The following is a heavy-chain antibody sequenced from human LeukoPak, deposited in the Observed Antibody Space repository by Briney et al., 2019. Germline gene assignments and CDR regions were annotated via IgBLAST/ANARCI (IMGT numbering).Heavy chain of an antibody. J-gene: IGHJ4*02. CDR2: IYYSGNT. CDR3: ARWGMATGSDY. Sequence: PSETLSLTCTVSGGSISSSSYYWAWIREPPGKGLEWIGSIYYSGNTYYNPSLKSRVFISLDTSKNQFSLKLSSVTAADTAVYYCARWGMATGSDYWGQGTLVTVSS. CDR1: GGSISSSSYY. V-gene: IGHV4-39*07. D-gene: IGHD5-24*01.